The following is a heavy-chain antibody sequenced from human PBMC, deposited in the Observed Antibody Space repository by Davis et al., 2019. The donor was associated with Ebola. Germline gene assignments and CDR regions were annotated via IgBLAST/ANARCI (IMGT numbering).Heavy chain of an antibody. CDR2: IRSKAYGGTT. J-gene: IGHJ4*02. D-gene: IGHD6-19*01. Sequence: GESLKISCTASGFTFGDYAMSWFRQAPGKGLEWVGFIRSKAYGGTTEYAASVKGRFTISRDDSKSIAYLQMNSLKTEDTAVYYCTRGECSGWFKVDYWGQGTLVTVSS. CDR3: TRGECSGWFKVDY. CDR1: GFTFGDYA. V-gene: IGHV3-49*03.